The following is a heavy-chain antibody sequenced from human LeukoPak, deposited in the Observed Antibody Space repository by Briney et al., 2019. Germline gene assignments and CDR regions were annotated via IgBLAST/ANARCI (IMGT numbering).Heavy chain of an antibody. Sequence: PGGSLRLSCAASGFTFDDYGMSWDRQATGKGLEWVSGINWNGGSTGYADSVKGRFTISRDNAKNSLYLQMNSLRAEDTALYYCARGGGGWLQPVDYWGQGTLVTVSS. J-gene: IGHJ4*02. CDR1: GFTFDDYG. D-gene: IGHD5-24*01. CDR2: INWNGGST. CDR3: ARGGGGWLQPVDY. V-gene: IGHV3-20*04.